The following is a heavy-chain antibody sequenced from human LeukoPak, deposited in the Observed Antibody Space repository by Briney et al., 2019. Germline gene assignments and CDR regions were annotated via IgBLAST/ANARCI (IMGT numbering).Heavy chain of an antibody. J-gene: IGHJ4*02. Sequence: GSLRLSCAASGFTFSSYSMNWVRQAPGKGLEWVSSISSSSSYIYYADSVKGRFTISRDNAKNSLYLQMNSLRAEDTAVYYCARGIAVAGTGVYWGQGTLVTVSS. V-gene: IGHV3-21*01. CDR1: GFTFSSYS. D-gene: IGHD6-19*01. CDR2: ISSSSSYI. CDR3: ARGIAVAGTGVY.